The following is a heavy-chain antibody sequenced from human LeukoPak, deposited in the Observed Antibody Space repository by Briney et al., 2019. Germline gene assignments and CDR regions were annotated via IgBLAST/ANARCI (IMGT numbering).Heavy chain of an antibody. V-gene: IGHV3-15*01. Sequence: GGCLRLSCSTPGFTVSNAWMSWVRQAAGWGLELGERIKSKKDVYTTDYAAPVKARFTISRDDSKNTLYLQMNSRKTEDTAVYYCTTYMTPVPWGQGTLVTVSS. CDR1: GFTVSNAW. D-gene: IGHD2-2*01. CDR2: IKSKKDVYTT. CDR3: TTYMTPVP. J-gene: IGHJ5*02.